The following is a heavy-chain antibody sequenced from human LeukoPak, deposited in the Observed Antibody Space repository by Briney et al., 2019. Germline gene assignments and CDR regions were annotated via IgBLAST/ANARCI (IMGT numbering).Heavy chain of an antibody. CDR3: ARMQTPGFSFDY. Sequence: SETLSLTCTVSGGSISSYYWSWIRQPPGKGLEWIGYIYYSGSTNYNPSLKSRVTISVDTSKSQFSLNLSSVTAADTAVYYCARMQTPGFSFDYWGQGTLVTVSS. CDR2: IYYSGST. V-gene: IGHV4-59*01. J-gene: IGHJ4*02. D-gene: IGHD4-23*01. CDR1: GGSISSYY.